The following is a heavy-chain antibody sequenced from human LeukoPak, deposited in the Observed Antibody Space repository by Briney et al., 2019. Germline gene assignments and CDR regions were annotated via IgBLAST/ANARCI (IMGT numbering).Heavy chain of an antibody. J-gene: IGHJ4*02. CDR2: ISGSGGST. CDR3: ASQRPKGYCSSTSCSTRM. D-gene: IGHD2-2*01. Sequence: GGSLRPSCAASGFTFSSYAMSWVRQAPGKGLEWVSAISGSGGSTYYADSVKGRFTISRDNSKNTLYLQMNSLRAGDTAVCYCASQRPKGYCSSTSCSTRMWGQGTLVTVSS. CDR1: GFTFSSYA. V-gene: IGHV3-23*01.